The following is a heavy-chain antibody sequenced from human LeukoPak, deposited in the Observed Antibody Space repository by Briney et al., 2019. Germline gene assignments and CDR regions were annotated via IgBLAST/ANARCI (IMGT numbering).Heavy chain of an antibody. CDR1: GGSISSGGYY. CDR2: IYHSGST. D-gene: IGHD6-6*01. J-gene: IGHJ5*02. V-gene: IGHV4-30-2*01. CDR3: ARDYSPARGWFDP. Sequence: SQTLSLTCTVSGGSISSGGYYWSWIRQPPGKGLEWIGYIYHSGSTYYNPSLKSRVTISVDRSKSQFSLKLSSVTAADTAVYYCARDYSPARGWFDPWGQGTLVTVSS.